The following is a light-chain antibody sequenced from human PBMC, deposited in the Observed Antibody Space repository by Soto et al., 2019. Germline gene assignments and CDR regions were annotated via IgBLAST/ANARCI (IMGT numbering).Light chain of an antibody. V-gene: IGLV4-69*01. CDR1: SGHSSYA. Sequence: QSVLTQSPSASASLGASVKLTCTLSSGHSSYAIAWHQQQPEKGPRYLMKLNSDDSHSKGDGIPDRFSGSSSGAERYLTISSLQSEDEADYYCQTWGTGFWVFGGGTKLTVL. CDR2: LNSDDSH. CDR3: QTWGTGFWV. J-gene: IGLJ3*02.